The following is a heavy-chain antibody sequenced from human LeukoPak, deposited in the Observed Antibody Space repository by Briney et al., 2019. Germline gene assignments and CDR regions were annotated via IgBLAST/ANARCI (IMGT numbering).Heavy chain of an antibody. Sequence: GGSLRLSCAASGFTFSSYAMHWVRQAPGKGLEWVAVISYDGSNKYYADSVKGRFTISRDNSKNTLYLQMNSLRAEDTAVYYCAREGGGEWEIPYYFDYWGQGTLVTVSS. D-gene: IGHD1-26*01. CDR1: GFTFSSYA. V-gene: IGHV3-30*04. CDR3: AREGGGEWEIPYYFDY. J-gene: IGHJ4*02. CDR2: ISYDGSNK.